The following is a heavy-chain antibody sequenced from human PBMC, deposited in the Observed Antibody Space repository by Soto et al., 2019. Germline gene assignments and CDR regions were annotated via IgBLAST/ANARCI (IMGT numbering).Heavy chain of an antibody. CDR2: ISAYNGNT. CDR1: GYTFTSYG. Sequence: WASVKVSCKASGYTFTSYGISWVRQAPGQGLEWMGWISAYNGNTNYAQKLQGRVTMTTDTSTSTAYMELRSLRSDDTAVYYCARDYGGSSSRWFDPWGQGTLVTVSS. V-gene: IGHV1-18*01. CDR3: ARDYGGSSSRWFDP. D-gene: IGHD2-2*01. J-gene: IGHJ5*02.